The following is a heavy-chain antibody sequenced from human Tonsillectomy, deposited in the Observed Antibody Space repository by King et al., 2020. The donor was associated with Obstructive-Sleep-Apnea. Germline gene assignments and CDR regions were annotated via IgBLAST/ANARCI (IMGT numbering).Heavy chain of an antibody. CDR2: IYYSGST. CDR1: GGSISSGGYS. Sequence: QLQLQESGPGLVKPSQTLSLTCAVSGGSISSGGYSWSWIRQPPGKGLEWIGYIYYSGSTYYNPSLKSRVTISVDTSKNQFSLKLSSVTAADTAVYYCARGRGYSYGGGSYYFDYWGQEPWSPSPQ. J-gene: IGHJ4*01. D-gene: IGHD5-18*01. CDR3: ARGRGYSYGGGSYYFDY. V-gene: IGHV4-30-4*07.